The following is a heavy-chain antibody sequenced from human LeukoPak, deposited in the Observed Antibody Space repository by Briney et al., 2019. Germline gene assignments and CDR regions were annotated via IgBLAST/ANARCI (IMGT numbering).Heavy chain of an antibody. J-gene: IGHJ6*03. CDR2: INHSGST. D-gene: IGHD6-13*01. CDR3: ARGIAAAGTRSHYYYMDV. V-gene: IGHV4-34*01. Sequence: PSETLSLTCAVYGESFSGYYWSWIRQPPGKGLEWIGEINHSGSTNYNPSLKSRVTISVDTSKNQFSLKLSSVTAADTAVYYCARGIAAAGTRSHYYYMDVWGKGTTVTVSS. CDR1: GESFSGYY.